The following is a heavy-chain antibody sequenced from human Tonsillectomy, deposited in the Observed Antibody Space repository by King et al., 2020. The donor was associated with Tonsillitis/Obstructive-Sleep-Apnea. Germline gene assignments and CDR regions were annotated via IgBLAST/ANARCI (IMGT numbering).Heavy chain of an antibody. Sequence: QLQESGPGLVKPSETLSLTCTVSGGSISSSSYYWGWIRQPPGKGLEWIGTIYYSGSTYYNPSLKSRVTISVDTSKNQFSLKLSSVTAADTAVYYCARLTTVTTLSAFDIWGQGTMVTVSS. D-gene: IGHD4-11*01. CDR3: ARLTTVTTLSAFDI. CDR2: IYYSGST. J-gene: IGHJ3*02. V-gene: IGHV4-39*01. CDR1: GGSISSSSYY.